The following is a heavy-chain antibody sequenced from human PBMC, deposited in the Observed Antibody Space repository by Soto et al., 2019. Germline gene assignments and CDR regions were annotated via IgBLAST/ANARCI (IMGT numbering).Heavy chain of an antibody. J-gene: IGHJ6*03. V-gene: IGHV4-34*01. CDR2: NNHSGST. D-gene: IGHD3-10*01. CDR1: GGSFSGYY. CDR3: ATQTPYGSGSYSLYYYYYMDV. Sequence: QVQLQQWGAGLLKPSETLSLTCAVYGGSFSGYYWSWIRQPPGKGLEWIGENNHSGSTNYNPSLKSRATISVDTSKNQFSLKLSSVTAADTAVYYCATQTPYGSGSYSLYYYYYMDVWGKGTTVTVSS.